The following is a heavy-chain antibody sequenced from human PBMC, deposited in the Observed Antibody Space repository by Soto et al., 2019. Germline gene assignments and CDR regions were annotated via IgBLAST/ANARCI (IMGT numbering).Heavy chain of an antibody. Sequence: QVQLVESGGGVVQPGWSLRLSCAASGFTFSSYGVHLVRQSPGKGREWVAVISNDGIKKNYGESAKGRFTISRDNAKNTLSLQMNSLRTEDTAVYYCAKSPQWVAKGGMDVWGQGTTVTVSS. D-gene: IGHD1-26*01. V-gene: IGHV3-30*18. CDR2: ISNDGIKK. CDR1: GFTFSSYG. CDR3: AKSPQWVAKGGMDV. J-gene: IGHJ6*02.